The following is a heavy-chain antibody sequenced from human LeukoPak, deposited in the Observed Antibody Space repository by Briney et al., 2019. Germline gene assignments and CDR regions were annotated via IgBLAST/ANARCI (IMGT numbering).Heavy chain of an antibody. Sequence: GGSLRLSCAASGFTFSSYSMNWVRQAPGKGLEWVSSISSSSSYIYYADSVKGRFTVSRDTSKNMVYLQMNSLRAEDTAFYYCAREFVSTPSYFDYWGQGTLVTVSS. D-gene: IGHD2/OR15-2a*01. J-gene: IGHJ4*02. CDR3: AREFVSTPSYFDY. V-gene: IGHV3-21*04. CDR1: GFTFSSYS. CDR2: ISSSSSYI.